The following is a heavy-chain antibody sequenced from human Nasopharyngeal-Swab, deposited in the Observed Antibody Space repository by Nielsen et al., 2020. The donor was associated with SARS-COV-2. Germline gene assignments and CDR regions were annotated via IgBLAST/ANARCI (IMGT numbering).Heavy chain of an antibody. CDR1: GFTFSSYA. CDR2: VTGSGYGT. D-gene: IGHD3-10*01. V-gene: IGHV3-23*01. J-gene: IGHJ3*02. Sequence: GESLKISCAASGFTFSSYAMTWVRQAPGKGLEWASVVTGSGYGTDYADSVKGRFTISRDNAKNTLYLQMNSLRAEDTAVYYCARKDVFAYGVDAFDIWGQGTMVTVSS. CDR3: ARKDVFAYGVDAFDI.